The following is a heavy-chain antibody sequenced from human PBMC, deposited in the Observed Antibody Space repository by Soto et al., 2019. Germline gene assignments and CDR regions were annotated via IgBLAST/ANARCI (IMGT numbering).Heavy chain of an antibody. CDR3: ARDSYFGSGRSPFFFGFDF. Sequence: QVQLVQSGTEVQKPGASVKVSCKASGYTFTTYGITWVRQAPGQGLEGMGWISAYTGNTIYAKKFQGRVTMTTDTATRTAYMDLRSLRSNDTAVYYCARDSYFGSGRSPFFFGFDFWGQGTLVTVSS. CDR2: ISAYTGNT. D-gene: IGHD3-10*01. CDR1: GYTFTTYG. J-gene: IGHJ4*02. V-gene: IGHV1-18*01.